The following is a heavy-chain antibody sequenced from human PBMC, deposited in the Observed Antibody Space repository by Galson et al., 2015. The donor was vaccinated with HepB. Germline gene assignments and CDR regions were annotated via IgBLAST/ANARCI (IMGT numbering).Heavy chain of an antibody. D-gene: IGHD3-10*01. CDR2: IKWNGGST. J-gene: IGHJ4*02. CDR3: ARNLYPYGSGSYPSDY. Sequence: SLRLSCAASGFTFDDYGMSWVRQAPGKGLEWVSGIKWNGGSTDYADSVKGRLTISRDNAKNSLYLQMNSLRVEDTALYYCARNLYPYGSGSYPSDYWGQGTLVTVSS. CDR1: GFTFDDYG. V-gene: IGHV3-20*04.